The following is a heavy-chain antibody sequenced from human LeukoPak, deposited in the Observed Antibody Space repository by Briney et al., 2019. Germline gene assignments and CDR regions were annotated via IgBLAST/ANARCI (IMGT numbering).Heavy chain of an antibody. Sequence: SETLSLTCNVSGGAITSSSYYWGWIRQPPGKGLEWIGSIYYSGSTYYNPSLESRVTISVDTSKNQFSLKLSSVTAADTAVYYCAKTVTAIAPWYFDYWGQGTLVTVSS. J-gene: IGHJ4*02. CDR2: IYYSGST. CDR1: GGAITSSSYY. V-gene: IGHV4-39*01. CDR3: AKTVTAIAPWYFDY. D-gene: IGHD2-21*02.